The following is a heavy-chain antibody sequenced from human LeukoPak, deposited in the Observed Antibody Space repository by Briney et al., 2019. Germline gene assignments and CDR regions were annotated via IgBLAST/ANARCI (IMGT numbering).Heavy chain of an antibody. Sequence: SVKVSCKASGGTFSSYAISWVRQAPGQGLEWMGGIIPIFGTANYAQKFQGRVTITADKSTSTAYMELSSLRSEDTAVYYCARAREGYRSYYYYMDVWGKGTTVTVSS. CDR3: ARAREGYRSYYYYMDV. CDR2: IIPIFGTA. J-gene: IGHJ6*03. V-gene: IGHV1-69*06. CDR1: GGTFSSYA. D-gene: IGHD5-18*01.